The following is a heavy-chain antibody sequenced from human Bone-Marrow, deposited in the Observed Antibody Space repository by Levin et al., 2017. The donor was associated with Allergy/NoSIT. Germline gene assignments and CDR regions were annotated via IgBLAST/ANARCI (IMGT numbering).Heavy chain of an antibody. Sequence: PGESLKISCAASGFTFSSYDMHWVRQATGKGLEWVSAIGTAGDTYYPGSVKGRFTISRENAKNSLYLQMNSLRAGDTAVYYCARGSRGVVVIDDAFDIWGKGTMVTVSS. CDR3: ARGSRGVVVIDDAFDI. CDR1: GFTFSSYD. D-gene: IGHD3-22*01. V-gene: IGHV3-13*04. CDR2: IGTAGDT. J-gene: IGHJ3*02.